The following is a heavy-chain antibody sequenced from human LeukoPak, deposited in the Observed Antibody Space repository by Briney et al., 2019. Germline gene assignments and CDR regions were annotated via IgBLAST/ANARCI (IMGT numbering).Heavy chain of an antibody. D-gene: IGHD3-16*01. Sequence: GGSLRLSCVASGFTFSSYWMHWVRQAPGKGLVWVSRIHLDGTTTTYADSVRGRFTISRDNAKNTLYLQMNSLTAEDAAVYYCARGGSPSDYWGQGTLVTVSS. V-gene: IGHV3-74*01. CDR3: ARGGSPSDY. CDR1: GFTFSSYW. J-gene: IGHJ4*02. CDR2: IHLDGTTT.